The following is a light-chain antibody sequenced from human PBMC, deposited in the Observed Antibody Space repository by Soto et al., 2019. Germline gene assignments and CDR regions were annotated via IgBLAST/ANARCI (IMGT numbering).Light chain of an antibody. CDR3: QQYSTSPLA. V-gene: IGKV3-20*01. CDR1: QSVNSNY. CDR2: GAS. Sequence: EIVLTQSPGTLSLSPGERATLSCRASQSVNSNYLAWYHQKPGQAPRLLIYGASSRATGIPDRLSGSGSGTDFTFTISRLEPEDFAVYYFQQYSTSPLAFGGGTKVEIK. J-gene: IGKJ4*01.